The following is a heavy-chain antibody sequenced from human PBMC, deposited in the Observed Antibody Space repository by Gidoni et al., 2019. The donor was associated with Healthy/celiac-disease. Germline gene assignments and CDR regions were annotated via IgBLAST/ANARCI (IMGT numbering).Heavy chain of an antibody. CDR2: IYTSGST. D-gene: IGHD3-10*01. Sequence: QPAGKGLEWIGRIYTSGSTNYNPSLKSRVTMSVDTSKNQFSLKLSSVTAADTAVYYCARNYYGSGTSDHGGGMDVWGQGTTVTVSS. CDR3: ARNYYGSGTSDHGGGMDV. V-gene: IGHV4-4*07. J-gene: IGHJ6*02.